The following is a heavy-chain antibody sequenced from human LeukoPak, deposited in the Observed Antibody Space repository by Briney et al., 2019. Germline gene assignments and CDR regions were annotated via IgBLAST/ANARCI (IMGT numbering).Heavy chain of an antibody. J-gene: IGHJ4*02. CDR3: ATAPPMGSGSYYSY. CDR2: INAGNGNT. CDR1: GYTFTSYA. V-gene: IGHV1-3*01. Sequence: ASVKVSCKASGYTFTSYAMHWVRQAPGQRLEWMGWINAGNGNTKYSQKFQGRVTMTEDTSTDTAYMELSSLRSEDTAVYYCATAPPMGSGSYYSYWGQGTLVTVSS. D-gene: IGHD1-26*01.